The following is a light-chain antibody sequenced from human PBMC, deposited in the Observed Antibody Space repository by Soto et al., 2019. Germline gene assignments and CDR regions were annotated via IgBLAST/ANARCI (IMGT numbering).Light chain of an antibody. J-gene: IGKJ1*01. V-gene: IGKV3-20*01. CDR3: QQYSNSLRT. Sequence: EIVLTQSPGTLSLSPGERATLSCRASQSVRNSYLAWYQQKPGQAPRLLIYAASRRATGIPDRFSGSGSGTDFTLTISRLEPEDFAAYYCQQYSNSLRTFGQGTKVDNK. CDR2: AAS. CDR1: QSVRNSY.